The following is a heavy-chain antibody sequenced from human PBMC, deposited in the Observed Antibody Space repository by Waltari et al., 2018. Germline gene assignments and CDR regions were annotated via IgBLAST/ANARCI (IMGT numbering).Heavy chain of an antibody. J-gene: IGHJ4*02. V-gene: IGHV3-66*02. CDR3: ARSKGVRGNDPLGY. D-gene: IGHD3-10*01. Sequence: EVQLVESGGGLVQPGGSLRLSCAASGFTVSSNYMSWVRRAPGKGLEWVSVIYSGGSTYYADSVKGRFTISRDNSKNTLYLQMNSLRAEDTAVYYCARSKGVRGNDPLGYWGQGTLVTVSS. CDR2: IYSGGST. CDR1: GFTVSSNY.